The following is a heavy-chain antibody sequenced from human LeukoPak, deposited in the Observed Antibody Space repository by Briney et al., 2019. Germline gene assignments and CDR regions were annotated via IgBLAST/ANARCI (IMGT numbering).Heavy chain of an antibody. CDR2: IRSKTDGGTT. V-gene: IGHV3-15*01. CDR1: GFTFSNGW. CDR3: TIEYYYDSSGLFDY. D-gene: IGHD3-22*01. Sequence: GGSLRLSCAVSGFTFSNGWMSWVRQAPGKGLEWVGRIRSKTDGGTTDYAAPVKGRFTISRDDSKNTLYLQMNSLKTEDTAVYYCTIEYYYDSSGLFDYWGQGTLVTVSS. J-gene: IGHJ4*02.